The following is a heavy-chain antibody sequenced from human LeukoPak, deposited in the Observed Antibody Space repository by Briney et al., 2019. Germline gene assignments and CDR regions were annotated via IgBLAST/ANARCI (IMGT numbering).Heavy chain of an antibody. V-gene: IGHV4-39*01. D-gene: IGHD3-22*01. CDR2: IHHSGSP. J-gene: IGHJ3*02. Sequence: SETLSLTCTVSGGSISSSNYYWGWIRQPPGKGLEWIGSIHHSGSPYYNPSLKSRVTISVDTSKNQFSLKLSSVAAADTAVYYCARQVPYYYDSSGYWGAFDIWGQGTMVTVS. CDR3: ARQVPYYYDSSGYWGAFDI. CDR1: GGSISSSNYY.